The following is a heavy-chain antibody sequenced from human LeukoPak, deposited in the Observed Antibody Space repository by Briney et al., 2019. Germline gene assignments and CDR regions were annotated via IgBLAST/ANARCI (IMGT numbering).Heavy chain of an antibody. V-gene: IGHV3-7*01. J-gene: IGHJ3*02. Sequence: PGGSLRLSCVASGFTFGSYWMSWVRQAPGKGLEWVGNIKQDGSEKYYVDSVKGRFTISRDNTKNSLFIQMDSLRAEDTAVYYCARGWGDCTTVSCYTGGDVFDMWGQGTMVTVSS. CDR3: ARGWGDCTTVSCYTGGDVFDM. CDR2: IKQDGSEK. D-gene: IGHD2-2*02. CDR1: GFTFGSYW.